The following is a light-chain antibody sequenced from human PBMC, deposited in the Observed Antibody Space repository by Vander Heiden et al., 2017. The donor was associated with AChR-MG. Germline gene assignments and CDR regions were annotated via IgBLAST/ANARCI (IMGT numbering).Light chain of an antibody. CDR3: QQHTRYPF. Sequence: DIQLTQAPSSLSASVGDRVTITCRASHGISNYLAWYQQEPGKAPKLLIYAASTLQSGVPTRFSGSGSGAEFTLTISSLQPEDFATYYCQQHTRYPFFGPGTKVDIK. J-gene: IGKJ3*01. V-gene: IGKV1-9*01. CDR2: AAS. CDR1: HGISNY.